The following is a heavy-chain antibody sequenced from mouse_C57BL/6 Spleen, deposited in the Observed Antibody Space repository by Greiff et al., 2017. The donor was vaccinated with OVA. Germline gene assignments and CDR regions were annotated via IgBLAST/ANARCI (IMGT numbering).Heavy chain of an antibody. J-gene: IGHJ2*01. Sequence: QVQLQQPGAELVRPGSSVKLSCKASGYTFTSYWMHWVKQRPIQGLDWIGNIDPSDSETHYNQKFKDKATLTVDKSSSTAYMQLSSLTSEDSAVYYCARFGYDYDVDFDYWGQGTTLTVSS. D-gene: IGHD2-4*01. CDR2: IDPSDSET. V-gene: IGHV1-52*01. CDR1: GYTFTSYW. CDR3: ARFGYDYDVDFDY.